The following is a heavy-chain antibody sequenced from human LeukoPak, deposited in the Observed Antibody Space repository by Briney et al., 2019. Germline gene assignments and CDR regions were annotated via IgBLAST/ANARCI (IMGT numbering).Heavy chain of an antibody. CDR1: GGSISSSSYY. J-gene: IGHJ4*02. V-gene: IGHV4-39*01. CDR3: ARAERWLQFYGY. Sequence: SETLSLTCTVSGGSISSSSYYWGWIRQPPGKGLEWIGSIYYSGSTYYNPSLKSRVTISVDTSKNQFSLKLSSVTAADTAVYYCARAERWLQFYGYWGQGTLVTVSS. D-gene: IGHD5-24*01. CDR2: IYYSGST.